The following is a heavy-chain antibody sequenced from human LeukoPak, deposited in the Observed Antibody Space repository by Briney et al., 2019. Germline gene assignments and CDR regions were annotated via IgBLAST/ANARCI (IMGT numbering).Heavy chain of an antibody. CDR3: ARGRPHGNDY. J-gene: IGHJ4*02. CDR2: IASDGSST. V-gene: IGHV3-74*01. Sequence: GGSLRLSCAASGFTSSSYWMNWVRQAPGKGLVWVSRIASDGSSTPYADSVKGRFSISRDNAKNTLYLQMNSLRVEDTAVYYCARGRPHGNDYWGQGTLVTVSS. CDR1: GFTSSSYW. D-gene: IGHD4-23*01.